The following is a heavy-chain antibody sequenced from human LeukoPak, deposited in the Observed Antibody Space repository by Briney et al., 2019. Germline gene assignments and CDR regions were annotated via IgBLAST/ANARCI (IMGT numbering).Heavy chain of an antibody. D-gene: IGHD2-2*02. CDR2: ISGSGGST. J-gene: IGHJ4*02. V-gene: IGHV3-23*01. CDR1: GFTFSSYA. Sequence: PGGSLRLSCAASGFTFSSYAMSWVRQAPGKGLEWVSAISGSGGSTYYADSVKGWFTISRDNSKNTLYLQMNSLRAEDTAVYYCAKDAPRYCSSTSCHSPIFDYWGQGTLVTVSS. CDR3: AKDAPRYCSSTSCHSPIFDY.